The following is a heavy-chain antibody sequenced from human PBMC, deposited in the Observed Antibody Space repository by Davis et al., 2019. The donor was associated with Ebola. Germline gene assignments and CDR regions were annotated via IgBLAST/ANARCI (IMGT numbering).Heavy chain of an antibody. Sequence: AASVKVSCKTSGGTFSRHPISWVRQAPGHGLEWMGGIIPIFGTANYAQKFQGRVTITADKSTNTAYMELSGLTSEDTAVYYCARERAGTRFDPWGQGTLVTVSS. V-gene: IGHV1-69*06. CDR3: ARERAGTRFDP. J-gene: IGHJ5*02. D-gene: IGHD1-14*01. CDR1: GGTFSRHP. CDR2: IIPIFGTA.